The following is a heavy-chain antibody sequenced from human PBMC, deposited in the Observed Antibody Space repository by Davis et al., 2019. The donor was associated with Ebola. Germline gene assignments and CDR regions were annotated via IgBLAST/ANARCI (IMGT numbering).Heavy chain of an antibody. CDR2: IKSRFDGGTT. Sequence: GGSLRLSCAASGFTVSSNHMSWVRQAPGKGLEWVGRIKSRFDGGTTHYAARVRGRFTISRDDSRNTLYLQMNRLKTEDTALYYCTRGSGTYDWGLGTLVTVSS. CDR3: TRGSGTYD. V-gene: IGHV3-15*06. D-gene: IGHD1-26*01. J-gene: IGHJ4*02. CDR1: GFTVSSNH.